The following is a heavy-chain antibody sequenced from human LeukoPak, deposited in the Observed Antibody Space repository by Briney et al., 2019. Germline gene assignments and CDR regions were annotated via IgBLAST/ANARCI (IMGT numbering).Heavy chain of an antibody. V-gene: IGHV3-7*03. CDR1: EFIFSDYW. D-gene: IGHD3-10*01. CDR2: IKQGGREE. Sequence: GGSLRLSCVASEFIFSDYWMSWVRQAPGKGLEWVANIKQGGREEKYVGSVKGRFAISRDDAKSTLYLQMDGLGGDDTAVHYCARDSGGWFDSWGRGTLVTVSS. CDR3: ARDSGGWFDS. J-gene: IGHJ5*01.